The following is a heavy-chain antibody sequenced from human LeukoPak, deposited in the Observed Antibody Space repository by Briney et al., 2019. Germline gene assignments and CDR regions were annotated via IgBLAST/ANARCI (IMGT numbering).Heavy chain of an antibody. J-gene: IGHJ5*02. CDR3: AREAASGYCSSTSCYNWFDP. Sequence: ASVKVSCKASGYTFTGDYMHWVRQAPGQGLEWMGWINPNSGGTNYAQKFQGRVTMTRDTSISTAYMELSRLRSDDTAVYYCAREAASGYCSSTSCYNWFDPWGQGTLVTVSS. CDR1: GYTFTGDY. CDR2: INPNSGGT. V-gene: IGHV1-2*02. D-gene: IGHD2-2*01.